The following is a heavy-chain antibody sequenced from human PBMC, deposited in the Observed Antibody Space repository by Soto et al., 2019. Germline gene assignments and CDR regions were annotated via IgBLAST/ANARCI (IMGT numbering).Heavy chain of an antibody. J-gene: IGHJ5*02. V-gene: IGHV1-2*02. CDR1: GYTFTGYY. CDR2: INPNSGGT. Sequence: SVKVSWKASGYTFTGYYMHWVRQAPVQGLEWMGWINPNSGGTNYAQKFQGRVTMTRDTSISTAYMELSRLRSDDTAVYYCARQENYCSSTSCPIRGDIGPWGQGTLVTVSS. CDR3: ARQENYCSSTSCPIRGDIGP. D-gene: IGHD2-2*01.